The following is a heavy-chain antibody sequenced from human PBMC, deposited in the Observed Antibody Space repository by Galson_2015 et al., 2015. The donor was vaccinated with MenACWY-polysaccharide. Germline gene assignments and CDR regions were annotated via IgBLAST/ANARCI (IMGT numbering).Heavy chain of an antibody. Sequence: SLRLSCAASGFTFDDYAMHWVRQAPGKGLEWVSGISWNSASTGYADSVKGRFTISRDNAKNSLYLQMNSLRVEDTALYYCAKDILRAQYCSGGRCYPEGDFHIWGQGTLVTVSS. CDR2: ISWNSAST. CDR3: AKDILRAQYCSGGRCYPEGDFHI. V-gene: IGHV3-9*01. D-gene: IGHD2-15*01. J-gene: IGHJ4*02. CDR1: GFTFDDYA.